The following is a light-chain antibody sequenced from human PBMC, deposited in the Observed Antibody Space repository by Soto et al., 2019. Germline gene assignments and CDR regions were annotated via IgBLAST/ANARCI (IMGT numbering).Light chain of an antibody. CDR3: AAWGDSLNGVL. Sequence: QSVLTQPPSASGTPGQRVTISCSGSGSNIGSNTVNWYQQLPGTAPKLLIYTYNQRPSGVPDRFSGSKSGTSASLAISGLHSEDEADYYCAAWGDSLNGVLFGGGTKVTVL. CDR1: GSNIGSNT. J-gene: IGLJ2*01. CDR2: TYN. V-gene: IGLV1-44*01.